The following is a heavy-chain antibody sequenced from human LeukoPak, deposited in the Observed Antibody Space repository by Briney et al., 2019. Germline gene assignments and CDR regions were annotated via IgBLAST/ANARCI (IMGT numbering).Heavy chain of an antibody. D-gene: IGHD6-19*01. Sequence: SETLSLTCTVSGGSISSGSYYWSWIRQPAGKGLEWIGRIYTSGSTNYNPSLKSRVTISVDTSKNQFSLKLSSVTAADTAVYYCAREIYSSGWYYYYYMDVWGKGTTVTISS. J-gene: IGHJ6*03. CDR1: GGSISSGSYY. CDR3: AREIYSSGWYYYYYMDV. CDR2: IYTSGST. V-gene: IGHV4-61*02.